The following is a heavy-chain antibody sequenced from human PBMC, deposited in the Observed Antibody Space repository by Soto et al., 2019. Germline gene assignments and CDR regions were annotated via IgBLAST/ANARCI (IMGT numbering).Heavy chain of an antibody. CDR1: GGTFSNYA. J-gene: IGHJ5*02. D-gene: IGHD2-2*01. CDR3: ARGGDIVLVPTDISWFDP. V-gene: IGHV1-69*12. CDR2: IIPMFGSA. Sequence: QVQLVQSGAEVKKPGSSVKVSCKASGGTFSNYAISWVRQAPGQGLEWMGGIIPMFGSANYAQKFQGRVTITADECTSTAYMELSSLRSEDTAVYYCARGGDIVLVPTDISWFDPWGQGTLVTVSS.